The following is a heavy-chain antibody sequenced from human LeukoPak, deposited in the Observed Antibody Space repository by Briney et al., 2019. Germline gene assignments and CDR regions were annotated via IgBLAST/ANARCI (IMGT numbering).Heavy chain of an antibody. CDR2: ISYDGSNK. J-gene: IGHJ4*02. V-gene: IGHV3-30*03. Sequence: GGSLRLSCAASGFTFSTYDMHWVRQAPGKGLEWVAVISYDGSNKYYADSVKGRFTISRDNSKNTLYLQMNSLRAEDTAVYYCARKEMAPNWGQGTLVTVS. D-gene: IGHD5-24*01. CDR1: GFTFSTYD. CDR3: ARKEMAPN.